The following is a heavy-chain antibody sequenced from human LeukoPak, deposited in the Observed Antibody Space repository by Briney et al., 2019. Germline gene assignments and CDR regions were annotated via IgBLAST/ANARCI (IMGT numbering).Heavy chain of an antibody. Sequence: TGGSLRLSCAASGFTFSSYSMNWVRQAPGKGLEWVSSTSSSSSYIYYADSVKGRSTIPRDNAKNSLYLQMNSLRAEHTAVYSCARDSSGAAVQVLLYGMDVWGQGTTVTVSS. CDR3: ARDSSGAAVQVLLYGMDV. V-gene: IGHV3-21*01. CDR1: GFTFSSYS. D-gene: IGHD2/OR15-2a*01. J-gene: IGHJ6*02. CDR2: TSSSSSYI.